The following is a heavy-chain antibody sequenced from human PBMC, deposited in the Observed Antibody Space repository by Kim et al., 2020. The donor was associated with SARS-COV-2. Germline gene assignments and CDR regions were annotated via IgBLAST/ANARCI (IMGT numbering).Heavy chain of an antibody. Sequence: GGSLRLSCAASGFTFSSYAMHWVRQAPGKGLEWVAVISYDGSNKYYADSVKGRFTISRDNSKNTLYLQMNSLRAEDTAVYYCAKSYSGYDSGMDVWGQGTTVTVSS. V-gene: IGHV3-30*04. CDR2: ISYDGSNK. CDR1: GFTFSSYA. CDR3: AKSYSGYDSGMDV. D-gene: IGHD5-12*01. J-gene: IGHJ6*02.